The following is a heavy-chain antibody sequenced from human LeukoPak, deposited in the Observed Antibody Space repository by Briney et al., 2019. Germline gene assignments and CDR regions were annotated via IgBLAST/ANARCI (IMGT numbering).Heavy chain of an antibody. CDR3: AKLITMVRGIDY. V-gene: IGHV3-53*01. D-gene: IGHD3-10*01. CDR2: MYSDGTI. CDR1: GVTVGSNY. J-gene: IGHJ4*02. Sequence: GGSLRLSCAAAGVTVGSNYMSWVRQVPGRGLEWVSMMYSDGTIHYLDSVKGRFTISRDNSKNTLYLQMNSLRAEDTAVYYCAKLITMVRGIDYWGQGTLVTVSS.